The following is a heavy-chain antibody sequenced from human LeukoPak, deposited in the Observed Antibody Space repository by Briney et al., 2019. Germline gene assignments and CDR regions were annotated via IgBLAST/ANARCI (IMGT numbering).Heavy chain of an antibody. V-gene: IGHV3-23*01. J-gene: IGHJ4*02. Sequence: GGSLRLSCAASGFTFSTYGMSWVRQAPGKGLEWVSAISGSGGSTYYADSVKGRFTISRDNSKNTLYLQMNSLRAEDTAVYYCAKVSPWSYYDSSGHLGYWGQGTLVTVSS. CDR1: GFTFSTYG. D-gene: IGHD3-22*01. CDR3: AKVSPWSYYDSSGHLGY. CDR2: ISGSGGST.